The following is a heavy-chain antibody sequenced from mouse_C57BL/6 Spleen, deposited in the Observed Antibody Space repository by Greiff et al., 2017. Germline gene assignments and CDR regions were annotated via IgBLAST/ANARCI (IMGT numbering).Heavy chain of an antibody. J-gene: IGHJ4*01. Sequence: QVQLQQPGAELVKPGASVKLSCKASGYTFTSYWMQWVKQRPGQGLEWIGEIDPSDSYTNYNQKFKGKATLTVDTSSSTAYMQLSSLTSEDSAVYYCAIASNYAMDYWGQGTSVTVSS. CDR1: GYTFTSYW. D-gene: IGHD6-1*01. V-gene: IGHV1-50*01. CDR2: IDPSDSYT. CDR3: AIASNYAMDY.